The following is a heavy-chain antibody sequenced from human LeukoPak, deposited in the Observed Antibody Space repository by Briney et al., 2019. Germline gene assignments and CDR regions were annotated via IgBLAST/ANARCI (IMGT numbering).Heavy chain of an antibody. CDR1: GFTFSSYA. J-gene: IGHJ1*01. Sequence: GGSLRLSCAASGFTFSSYAMSWVRQAPGKGLEWVSAISGSGGSTYYTDSVKGRFTISRDNSKNTLYLQMNSLRAEDTAVYYCAKAYSGSLTQHWGQGTLVTVSS. CDR3: AKAYSGSLTQH. V-gene: IGHV3-23*01. D-gene: IGHD1-26*01. CDR2: ISGSGGST.